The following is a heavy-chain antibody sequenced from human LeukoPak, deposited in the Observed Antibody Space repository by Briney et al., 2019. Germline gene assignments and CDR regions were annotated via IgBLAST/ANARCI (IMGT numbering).Heavy chain of an antibody. CDR1: GYSFTSYW. Sequence: GESLKISCKGSGYSFTSYWIGWVRQMPGKGLEWMGIIYPGDSDTRYSPSFQGQVTISADKSISTAYLQWSSLKASDTAMYYCARQGHVYSGSPDAFDIWGQGTMVTVSS. CDR3: ARQGHVYSGSPDAFDI. CDR2: IYPGDSDT. J-gene: IGHJ3*02. V-gene: IGHV5-51*01. D-gene: IGHD1-26*01.